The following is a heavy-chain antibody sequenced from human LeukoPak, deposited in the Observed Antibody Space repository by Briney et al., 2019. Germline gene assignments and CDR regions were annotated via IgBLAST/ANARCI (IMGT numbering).Heavy chain of an antibody. CDR2: IYYSGST. D-gene: IGHD2-15*01. V-gene: IGHV4-39*01. CDR1: GGSISSSSYY. CDR3: ARHRDSRYCSGGSCYNWFDP. J-gene: IGHJ5*02. Sequence: SETLSLTCTVSGGSISSSSYYWGWIRQPPGKGLEWIGSIYYSGSTYYNPSLKSRVTISVDTSRKQFSLKLSSVTAADTAVYDCARHRDSRYCSGGSCYNWFDPWGQGTVVTVSS.